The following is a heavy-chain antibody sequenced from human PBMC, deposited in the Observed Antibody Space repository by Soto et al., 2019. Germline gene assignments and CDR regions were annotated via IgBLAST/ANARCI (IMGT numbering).Heavy chain of an antibody. CDR3: ARDYYGMDV. J-gene: IGHJ6*02. CDR2: TYQSGSA. CDR1: GGSITSGGYS. Sequence: PSETLSLTXTVFGGSITSGGYSWTWIRQSPGKGLEWIGYTYQSGSAYYNPSLKSRVTISVGRSKNQFSLNLTSVTAADTAVYYCARDYYGMDVWGQGTTVTVSS. V-gene: IGHV4-30-2*06.